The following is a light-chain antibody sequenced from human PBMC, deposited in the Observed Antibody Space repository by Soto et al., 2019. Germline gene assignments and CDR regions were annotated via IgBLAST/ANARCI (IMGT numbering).Light chain of an antibody. CDR1: QSISVW. CDR3: QQYNSYSPT. V-gene: IGKV1-5*03. J-gene: IGKJ1*01. CDR2: KAS. Sequence: DIQMTQSPSILSASLGDRVTITWGASQSISVWLAWYQQKAGKAPNLLIYKASRLESGVPSRFSGSGYETEFNLTISGLQTGDSATYYCQQYNSYSPTFGQGTKVDIK.